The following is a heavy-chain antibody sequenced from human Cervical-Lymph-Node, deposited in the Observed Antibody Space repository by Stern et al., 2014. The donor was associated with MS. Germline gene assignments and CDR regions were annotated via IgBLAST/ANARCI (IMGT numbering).Heavy chain of an antibody. CDR3: SRVNVYPLDSSGYYLDLLDY. CDR1: GFAFSDYY. CDR2: TRTKAKQYTT. V-gene: IGHV3-72*01. Sequence: EMQLVESGGGLVQPGGSLRLSCAASGFAFSDYYMDWVRQAPGKGLEWVGRTRTKAKQYTTEYAASVKGRFTISRDDSRNSLYLQMNSLKTEDTAVYYCSRVNVYPLDSSGYYLDLLDYWGQGTLVTVSS. D-gene: IGHD3-22*01. J-gene: IGHJ4*02.